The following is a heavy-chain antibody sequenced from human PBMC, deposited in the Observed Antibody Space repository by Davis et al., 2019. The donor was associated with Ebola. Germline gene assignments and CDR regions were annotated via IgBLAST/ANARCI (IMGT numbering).Heavy chain of an antibody. Sequence: GESLKIPCSASGFLFNTLLHWARQVPGKGLEWASHIHVDGSVTTFADSVKGRFTISRDNAKNTLYLQMNSLRAEDTALYYCARGGRVVPTAMPDWGQGTLVTVSS. J-gene: IGHJ4*02. CDR2: IHVDGSVT. CDR1: GFLFNTL. V-gene: IGHV3-74*01. CDR3: ARGGRVVPTAMPD. D-gene: IGHD2-2*01.